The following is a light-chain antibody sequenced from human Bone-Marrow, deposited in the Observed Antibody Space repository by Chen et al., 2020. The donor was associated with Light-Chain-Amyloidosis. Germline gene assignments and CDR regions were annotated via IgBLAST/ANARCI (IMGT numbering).Light chain of an antibody. CDR2: KDT. J-gene: IGLJ3*02. V-gene: IGLV3-25*03. CDR1: ALPKQH. CDR3: QSADVTGAYVM. Sequence: SSALTQPPSVSVSPRQTTRIPCPGDALPKQHAYWYQQRPGQAPVLIIYKDTVRPSGIPERISGSGSGTIVTLTISGVQAEDEADYYCQSADVTGAYVMFGGGTKLTVL.